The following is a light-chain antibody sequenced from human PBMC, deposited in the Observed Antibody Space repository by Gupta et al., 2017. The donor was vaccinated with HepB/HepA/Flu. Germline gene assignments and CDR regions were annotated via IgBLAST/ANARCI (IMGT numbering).Light chain of an antibody. Sequence: SYELTQPPSVSVSPGPTARITCSGDSLPDQYSYWYQQKPGQAPVLLIYKDSERPSGIPERFSGSSSGTTVTLTISGVQAEDEGDYYCQSADNSGYVFGTGTKVTVL. CDR1: SLPDQY. J-gene: IGLJ1*01. CDR3: QSADNSGYV. V-gene: IGLV3-25*03. CDR2: KDS.